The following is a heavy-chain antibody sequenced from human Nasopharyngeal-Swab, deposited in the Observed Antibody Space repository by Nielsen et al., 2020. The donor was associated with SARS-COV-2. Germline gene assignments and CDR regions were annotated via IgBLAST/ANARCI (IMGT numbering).Heavy chain of an antibody. CDR1: GFTLSSNH. D-gene: IGHD2-8*01. V-gene: IGHV3-53*01. Sequence: GESLKISCAASGFTLSSNHMSWVRPAPGKGLEWVSVINNVGDAYYADSVRGRFTISRDTSKNTLYLQMNSLRAEDTAEYYCAAFNGFDCWGQGTLVTVSS. CDR2: INNVGDA. CDR3: AAFNGFDC. J-gene: IGHJ4*02.